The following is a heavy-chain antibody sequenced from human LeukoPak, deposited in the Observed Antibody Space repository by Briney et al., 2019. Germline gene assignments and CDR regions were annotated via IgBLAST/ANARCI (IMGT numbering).Heavy chain of an antibody. J-gene: IGHJ5*02. CDR3: AKDQAFVVGARRNWFDP. D-gene: IGHD1-26*01. Sequence: GGSLRLSCAASGFTFSSYAMSWVRQAPGKGLEWVSGISASGGSTYYADSVKGRFTISRDNSKNTLYLQMNSLRAEDTAVYYCAKDQAFVVGARRNWFDPWGQGTLVTVSS. CDR1: GFTFSSYA. V-gene: IGHV3-23*01. CDR2: ISASGGST.